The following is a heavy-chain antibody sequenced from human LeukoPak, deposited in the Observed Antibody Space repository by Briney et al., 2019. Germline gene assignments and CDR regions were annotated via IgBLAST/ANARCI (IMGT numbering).Heavy chain of an antibody. Sequence: QSGGSLRLSCAASGFTFDDYAMHWVRQAPGKGLEWVSAISGSGGSTYYADSVKGRFTISRDNSKNTLYLQMNSLRAEDTAVYYCASTLWSLWFGELLKAFDIWGQGTMVTVSS. CDR1: GFTFDDYA. D-gene: IGHD3-10*01. CDR2: ISGSGGST. CDR3: ASTLWSLWFGELLKAFDI. V-gene: IGHV3-23*01. J-gene: IGHJ3*02.